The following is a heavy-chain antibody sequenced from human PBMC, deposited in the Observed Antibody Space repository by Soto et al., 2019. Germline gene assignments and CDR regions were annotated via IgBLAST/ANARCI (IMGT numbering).Heavy chain of an antibody. CDR2: IKQDGSEK. V-gene: IGHV3-7*01. Sequence: EVQLVQSGGGLVQPGGSLRLSCAVSGFTFNEFWMSWVRQTPGKGLEWVANIKQDGSEKAYVDSVKGRFTISRDNARNSLYLQMNNLRGEDTAVYYCVRVRYMSDSIGYAFGDWGQGTLVTVSS. J-gene: IGHJ4*02. CDR1: GFTFNEFW. CDR3: VRVRYMSDSIGYAFGD. D-gene: IGHD3-22*01.